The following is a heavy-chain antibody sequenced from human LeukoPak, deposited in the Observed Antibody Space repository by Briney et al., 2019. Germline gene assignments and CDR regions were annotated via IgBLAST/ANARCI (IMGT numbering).Heavy chain of an antibody. J-gene: IGHJ4*02. V-gene: IGHV3-21*01. D-gene: IGHD4-17*01. CDR2: ISSSSSYI. CDR1: GFTFSSYS. Sequence: GGSLRLSCAASGFTFSSYSMNWVRQAPGKGLEWVSSISSSSSYIYYADSVKGRFTIPRDNAKNSLYLQMNSLRAEDTAVYYCARVDYAPRALDYWGQGTLVTVSS. CDR3: ARVDYAPRALDY.